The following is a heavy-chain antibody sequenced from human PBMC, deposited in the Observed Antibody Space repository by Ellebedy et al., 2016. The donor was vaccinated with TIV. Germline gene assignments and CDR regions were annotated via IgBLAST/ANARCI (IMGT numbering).Heavy chain of an antibody. CDR2: INPNSGGT. CDR3: ARGAAAGTGDLRDP. J-gene: IGHJ5*02. CDR1: GYTFTGYY. Sequence: AASVKVSCKASGYTFTGYYMHWVRQAPGQGLEWMGWINPNSGGTNYAQNFQGRVTMTRDTSISTAYMELRSLRSDDTAVYYCARGAAAGTGDLRDPWGQGTLVTVSS. V-gene: IGHV1-2*02. D-gene: IGHD6-13*01.